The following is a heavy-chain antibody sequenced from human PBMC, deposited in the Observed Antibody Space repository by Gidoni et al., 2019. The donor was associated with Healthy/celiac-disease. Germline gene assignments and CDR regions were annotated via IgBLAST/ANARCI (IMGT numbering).Heavy chain of an antibody. J-gene: IGHJ4*02. CDR3: ARETLSSTVTYFDY. V-gene: IGHV3-33*01. CDR2: IGYDGSNK. D-gene: IGHD4-17*01. Sequence: QVQLVESGGGVVQPGRSLRLSCAASGFTFSSYGMHWVRQAPGKGVEWVAVIGYDGSNKYYADSVKGRFTISRDNSKNTLYLQMNSLRAEDTAVYYCARETLSSTVTYFDYWGQGTLVTVSS. CDR1: GFTFSSYG.